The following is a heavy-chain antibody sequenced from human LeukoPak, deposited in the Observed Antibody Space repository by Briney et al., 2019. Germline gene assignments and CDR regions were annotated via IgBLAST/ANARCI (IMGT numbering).Heavy chain of an antibody. CDR1: GGSISSYY. Sequence: PSETLSLTCTVSGGSISSYYWSWIRQPAGKGLEWIARIYSSGSTNYNPSLKSRVTMSVDTSKNQFSLNLSSVTAADTAFYYCAGGRGESGTSYWTRFDYWGQGTLVTVSS. CDR2: IYSSGST. J-gene: IGHJ4*02. CDR3: AGGRGESGTSYWTRFDY. V-gene: IGHV4-4*07. D-gene: IGHD1-26*01.